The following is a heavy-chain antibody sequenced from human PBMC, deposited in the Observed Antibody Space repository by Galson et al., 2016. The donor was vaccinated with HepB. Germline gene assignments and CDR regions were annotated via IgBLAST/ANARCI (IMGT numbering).Heavy chain of an antibody. CDR1: GGSMNGHS. J-gene: IGHJ4*02. CDR2: FYGSGRT. Sequence: SETLSLTCTVSGGSMNGHSWNWIRQPPGKGLEWIGYFYGSGRTDYNPSLKSRVTLSVDTSKNQFSLKLSSMTAADTAVYYCARSGTYYIFDFWGQGALVTVSS. D-gene: IGHD3-22*01. CDR3: ARSGTYYIFDF. V-gene: IGHV4-59*11.